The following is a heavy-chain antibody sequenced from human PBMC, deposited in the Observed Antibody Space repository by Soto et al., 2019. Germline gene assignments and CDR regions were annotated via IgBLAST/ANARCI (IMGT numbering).Heavy chain of an antibody. V-gene: IGHV4-34*01. CDR2: INHSGST. Sequence: PSETLSLTCAVYGGSFSGYYWSWIRQPPGKGLEWIGEINHSGSTNYNPSLKSRVTISVDTSKNQFSLKLSSVTAADTAGYYWGRGKGVVAANPLWAVGGKGTTAPVPS. D-gene: IGHD2-15*01. CDR1: GGSFSGYY. CDR3: GRGKGVVAANPLWAV. J-gene: IGHJ6*03.